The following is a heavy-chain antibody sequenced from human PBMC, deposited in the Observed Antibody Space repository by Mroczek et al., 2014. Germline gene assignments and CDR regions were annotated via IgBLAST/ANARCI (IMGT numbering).Heavy chain of an antibody. Sequence: QVQLVESGPGLVKPSETLSLTCTVSGGSISSYYWSWIRQPPGKGLEWIGYIYYSGSTNYNPSLKSRVTISVDTSKNQFSLKLSSVTAADTAVYYCARWWDYGMDVWGQGTTVTVSS. CDR3: ARWWDYGMDV. J-gene: IGHJ6*02. V-gene: IGHV4-59*01. CDR1: GGSISSYY. D-gene: IGHD2-15*01. CDR2: IYYSGST.